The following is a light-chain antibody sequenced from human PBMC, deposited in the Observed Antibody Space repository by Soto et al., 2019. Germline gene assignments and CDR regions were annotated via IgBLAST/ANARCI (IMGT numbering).Light chain of an antibody. CDR3: CSFAGTSWV. CDR2: DVS. J-gene: IGLJ3*02. Sequence: QSALTQPRSVSGSPGQSVTISCTGTSSDVGAYNYVSWYQQHPGKAPKVMIYDVSKRPSGVPDRFSGSKSGNTASLTISGLQAEDEADYHCCSFAGTSWVFGGGTQLTVL. CDR1: SSDVGAYNY. V-gene: IGLV2-11*01.